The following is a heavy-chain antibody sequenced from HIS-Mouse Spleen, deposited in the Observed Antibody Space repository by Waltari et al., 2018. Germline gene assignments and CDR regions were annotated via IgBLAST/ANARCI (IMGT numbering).Heavy chain of an antibody. J-gene: IGHJ2*01. V-gene: IGHV4-34*01. Sequence: QVQLQQWGAGLLKPSETLSLTCAVYVGSFSGYYWSWIRPPPAKGLEWIGEINHSGSTNYNPSLKSRVTISVDTSKNQFSLKLSSVTAADTAVYYCARVRTGDPSYWYFDLWGRGTLVTVSS. CDR3: ARVRTGDPSYWYFDL. D-gene: IGHD7-27*01. CDR1: VGSFSGYY. CDR2: INHSGST.